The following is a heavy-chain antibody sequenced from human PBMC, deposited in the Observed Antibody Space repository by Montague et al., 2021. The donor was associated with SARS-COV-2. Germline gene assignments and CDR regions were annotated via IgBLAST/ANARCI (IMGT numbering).Heavy chain of an antibody. CDR3: ARDNYGDWGYYGLDV. CDR1: GGSIGTYY. CDR2: IYYTGST. Sequence: ETLSLTCTVSGGSIGTYYWNWIRQSPGKGLEWLGYIYYTGSTKYSPSXKSRVTISMDTSRDQLSLRLKSVTAADTAVYYCARDNYGDWGYYGLDVWGQGTTVIVSS. J-gene: IGHJ6*02. V-gene: IGHV4-59*12. D-gene: IGHD4-17*01.